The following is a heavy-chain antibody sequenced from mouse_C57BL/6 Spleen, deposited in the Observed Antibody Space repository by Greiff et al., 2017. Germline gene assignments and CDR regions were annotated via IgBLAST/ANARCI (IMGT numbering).Heavy chain of an antibody. CDR3: ARERYFDV. J-gene: IGHJ1*03. V-gene: IGHV1-50*01. CDR2: IDPSDSYT. CDR1: GYTFTSYW. Sequence: VKLQQPGAELVKPGASVKLSCKASGYTFTSYWMQWVKQRPGQGLEWIGEIDPSDSYTNYNQKFKGKATLTVDTSSSTAYMQLSSLTSEDSAVYYCARERYFDVWGTGTTVTVSS.